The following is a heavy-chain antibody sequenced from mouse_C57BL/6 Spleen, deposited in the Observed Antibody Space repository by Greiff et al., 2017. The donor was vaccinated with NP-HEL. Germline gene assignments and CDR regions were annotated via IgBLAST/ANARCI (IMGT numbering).Heavy chain of an antibody. J-gene: IGHJ4*01. D-gene: IGHD1-1*01. CDR3: ARAGTVVARGYAMDY. V-gene: IGHV5-16*01. Sequence: EVKLMESEGGLVQPGSSMKLSCTASGFTFSDYYMAWVRQVPEKGLEWVANINYDGSSTYYLDSLKSRFIISRANAKNILYLQMSSLKSEDTATYYCARAGTVVARGYAMDYWGQGTSVTVSS. CDR2: INYDGSST. CDR1: GFTFSDYY.